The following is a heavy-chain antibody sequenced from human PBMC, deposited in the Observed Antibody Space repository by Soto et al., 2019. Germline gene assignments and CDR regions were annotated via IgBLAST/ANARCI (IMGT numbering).Heavy chain of an antibody. CDR1: GVSITSYY. V-gene: IGHV4-4*07. CDR2: INTDGLS. D-gene: IGHD2-15*01. Sequence: PSETLSLTCSVSGVSITSYYWSWIRQSAGGGLEWMGRINTDGLSTYSPSFKSRLTMSLDTSKNQVSLRLISVTAADTAVYFCARVPVAVAATEDYYGLDVWGQGTMVTVSS. J-gene: IGHJ6*02. CDR3: ARVPVAVAATEDYYGLDV.